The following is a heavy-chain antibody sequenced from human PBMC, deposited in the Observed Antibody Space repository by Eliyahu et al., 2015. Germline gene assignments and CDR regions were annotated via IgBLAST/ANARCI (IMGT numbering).Heavy chain of an antibody. CDR2: TNHGGST. CDR3: ARWGATVKDGHYYGMDV. V-gene: IGHV4-34*01. Sequence: QVQLQQWGAGLLKPSETLSLTCXVYGGSFSXYYWSWIRQPPGKGLAWIGETNHGGSTKYNPSLKSRVTISADTSKNQFSLKLRTVTAADTAVYYCARWGATVKDGHYYGMDVWGQGTTVTVSS. J-gene: IGHJ6*02. CDR1: GGSFSXYY. D-gene: IGHD5-12*01.